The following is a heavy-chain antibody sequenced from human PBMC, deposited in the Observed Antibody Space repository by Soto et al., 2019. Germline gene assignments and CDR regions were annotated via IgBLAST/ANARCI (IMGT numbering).Heavy chain of an antibody. CDR2: IIPIFGTA. CDR1: GVTFSSYA. CDR3: ARLPRQYYYDSSGYWGAFNI. J-gene: IGHJ3*02. Sequence: SVKVSCKASGVTFSSYAISWVRQAPGQGLEWMGGIIPIFGTANYAQKFQGRVTITADESTSTAYMELSSLRSEDTAVYYCARLPRQYYYDSSGYWGAFNIWGQGTMVTV. V-gene: IGHV1-69*13. D-gene: IGHD3-22*01.